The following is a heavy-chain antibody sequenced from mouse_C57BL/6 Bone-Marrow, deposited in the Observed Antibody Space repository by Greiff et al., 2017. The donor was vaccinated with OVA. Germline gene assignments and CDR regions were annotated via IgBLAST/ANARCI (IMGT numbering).Heavy chain of an antibody. D-gene: IGHD1-1*01. CDR3: ARGVLRDYVDY. CDR1: GYTFTSYW. CDR2: IYPGSGST. J-gene: IGHJ2*01. V-gene: IGHV1-55*01. Sequence: QVQLQQPGAELVKPGASVKMSCKASGYTFTSYWITWVKQRPGQGLEWIGDIYPGSGSTNYNAKFKSKATLTVDTSSSTAYLQLSSLTSEDCAVYYCARGVLRDYVDYWGQGTTLTVSS.